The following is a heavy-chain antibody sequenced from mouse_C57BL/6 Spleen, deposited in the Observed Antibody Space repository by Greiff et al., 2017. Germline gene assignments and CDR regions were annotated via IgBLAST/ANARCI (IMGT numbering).Heavy chain of an antibody. CDR3: ARCDGPDYYAMDY. CDR1: GFTFSDYG. D-gene: IGHD2-3*01. Sequence: EVQLVESGGGLVKPGGSLKLSCAASGFTFSDYGMHWVRQAPEKGLEWVAYISSGSSTIYYADTVKGRFTISRDNAKNTLFLQMTSLRSEDTAMYYCARCDGPDYYAMDYWGQGTSVTVSS. CDR2: ISSGSSTI. V-gene: IGHV5-17*01. J-gene: IGHJ4*01.